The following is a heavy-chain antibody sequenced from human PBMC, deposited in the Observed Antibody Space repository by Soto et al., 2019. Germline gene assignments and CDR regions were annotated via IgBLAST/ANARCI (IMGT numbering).Heavy chain of an antibody. CDR1: GYTFTSYG. D-gene: IGHD2-21*02. Sequence: EASVKVSCKASGYTFTSYGISWVRQAPGQGLEWMGWISAYNGNTNHAQKLQGRVTMTTDTSTSTAYMELRSLRSDDTAVYYCARDCGGDCYPMDWFDPWGQGTLVTVSS. CDR3: ARDCGGDCYPMDWFDP. J-gene: IGHJ5*02. V-gene: IGHV1-18*01. CDR2: ISAYNGNT.